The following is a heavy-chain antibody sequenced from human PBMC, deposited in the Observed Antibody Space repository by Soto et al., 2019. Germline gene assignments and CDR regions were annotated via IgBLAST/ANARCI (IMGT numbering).Heavy chain of an antibody. D-gene: IGHD2-15*01. J-gene: IGHJ2*01. CDR2: IIPILGIA. CDR3: ASTLDCSGGSCYSEWYFDL. V-gene: IGHV1-69*02. CDR1: GGTFSSYT. Sequence: SVKVSCKASGGTFSSYTISWVRQAPGQGLEWMGRIIPILGIANYAQKFQGRVTITADKSTSTAYMELSSLRSEDTAVYYCASTLDCSGGSCYSEWYFDLWGRGTLVTVSS.